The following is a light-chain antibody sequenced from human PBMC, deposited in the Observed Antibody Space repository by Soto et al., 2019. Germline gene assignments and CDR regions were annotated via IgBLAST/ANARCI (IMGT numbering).Light chain of an antibody. CDR3: ASWDVSLSGWV. V-gene: IGLV1-47*02. CDR2: STN. J-gene: IGLJ3*02. CDR1: NSNIGTYY. Sequence: QSVLTQSPSASGTPGQRVTIFCSGQNSNIGTYYAYWYQHLPGAAPKLLIYSTNMRPSGVPDRFSGSKSGTSASLAISGLRAEDEGHYYCASWDVSLSGWVFGGGTQLTVL.